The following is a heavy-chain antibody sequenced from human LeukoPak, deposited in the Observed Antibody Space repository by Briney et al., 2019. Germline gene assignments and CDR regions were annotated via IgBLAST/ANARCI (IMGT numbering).Heavy chain of an antibody. V-gene: IGHV3-48*04. Sequence: GGSLRLSCAASGFTFSSYSMNWVRQAPGKGLEWVSYISSSSTTIYYADSVKGRFTISRDNAKTSLYLQMNSLRAEDTAVYYCARDPRTFNYYGSGNYYNGVGYWGQGTLVTVSS. CDR1: GFTFSSYS. J-gene: IGHJ4*02. CDR2: ISSSSTTI. D-gene: IGHD3-10*01. CDR3: ARDPRTFNYYGSGNYYNGVGY.